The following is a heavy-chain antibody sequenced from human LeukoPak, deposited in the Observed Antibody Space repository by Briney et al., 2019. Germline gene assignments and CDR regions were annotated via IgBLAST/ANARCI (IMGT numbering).Heavy chain of an antibody. J-gene: IGHJ3*02. CDR2: IYYSGST. CDR1: GGSISSSSYY. CDR3: ARDEEATAALHI. V-gene: IGHV4-39*07. Sequence: PSETLSLTCTVSGGSISSSSYYWRWIRQPPGKGLEWIGSIYYSGSTYYNPSLKSRVTISVDTSKNQFSLKLSSVTAADTAVYYCARDEEATAALHIWGQGTMVTVSS. D-gene: IGHD1-26*01.